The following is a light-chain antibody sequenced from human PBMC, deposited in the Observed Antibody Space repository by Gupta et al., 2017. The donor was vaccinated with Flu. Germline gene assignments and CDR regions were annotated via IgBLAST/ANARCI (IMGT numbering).Light chain of an antibody. J-gene: IGLJ2*01. CDR3: LVYYGGAWF. CDR1: TGTVSSAYY. V-gene: IGLV7-43*01. CDR2: GTN. Sequence: QTVVTQEASVTVSPGRTVTLTCASNTGTVSSAYYANWFQQKPGQAPRALIFGTNNRHSWTPARFSGSLLGGKAALTVSGVQPEDEADYHCLVYYGGAWFFGGGTKLTVL.